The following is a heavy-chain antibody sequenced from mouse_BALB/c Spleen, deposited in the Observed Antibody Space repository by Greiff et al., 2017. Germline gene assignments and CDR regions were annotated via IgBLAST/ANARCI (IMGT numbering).Heavy chain of an antibody. D-gene: IGHD5-1*01. CDR2: ISYSGST. Sequence: EVKVEESGPGLVKPSQSLSLTCTVTGYSITSDYAWNWIRQFPGNKLEWMGYISYSGSTSYNPSLKSRISITRDTSKNQFFLQLNSVTTEDTATYYCARYLPWFAYWGQGTLVTVSA. J-gene: IGHJ3*01. CDR3: ARYLPWFAY. V-gene: IGHV3-2*02. CDR1: GYSITSDYA.